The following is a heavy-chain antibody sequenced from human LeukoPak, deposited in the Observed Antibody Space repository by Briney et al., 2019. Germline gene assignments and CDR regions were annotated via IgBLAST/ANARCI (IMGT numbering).Heavy chain of an antibody. J-gene: IGHJ4*02. Sequence: SVKVSCKASGGTFSSYAISWVRQAPGQGLEWMGGIIPIFGTANYAQKFQGRVTITADESTSTAYMELSSLRSEDTAVYYRARIGSGYLYYFDYWGQGTLVTVSS. CDR3: ARIGSGYLYYFDY. CDR1: GGTFSSYA. D-gene: IGHD3-22*01. CDR2: IIPIFGTA. V-gene: IGHV1-69*13.